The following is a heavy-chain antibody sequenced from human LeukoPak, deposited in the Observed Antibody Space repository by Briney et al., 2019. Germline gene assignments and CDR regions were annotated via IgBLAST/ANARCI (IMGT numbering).Heavy chain of an antibody. CDR3: ARYRVGDYYYYYMDV. J-gene: IGHJ6*03. Sequence: GASVKVSCKASGYTFISYGISWVRQAPGQGLERMGWISAYNGNTNYAQKLQGRVTMTTDTSTSTAHTELRSLRSDDTAVYYCARYRVGDYYYYYMDVWGKGTTVTVSS. V-gene: IGHV1-18*01. CDR2: ISAYNGNT. CDR1: GYTFISYG.